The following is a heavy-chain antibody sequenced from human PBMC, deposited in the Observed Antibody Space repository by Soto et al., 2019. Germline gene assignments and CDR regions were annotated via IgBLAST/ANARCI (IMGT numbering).Heavy chain of an antibody. CDR1: GYTFTSYG. Sequence: ASVKVSCKASGYTFTSYGISWVRQAPGQGLEWMGWISAYNGNTNYAQKLQGRVTMTTDTSTSTAYMELRSLRSDDTAVYYCARVCTSVAKYSSSSTWFDPWGQATQVTVPS. J-gene: IGHJ5*02. D-gene: IGHD6-6*01. V-gene: IGHV1-18*01. CDR3: ARVCTSVAKYSSSSTWFDP. CDR2: ISAYNGNT.